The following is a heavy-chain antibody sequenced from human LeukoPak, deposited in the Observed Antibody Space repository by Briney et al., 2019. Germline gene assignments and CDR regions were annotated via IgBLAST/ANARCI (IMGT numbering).Heavy chain of an antibody. V-gene: IGHV4-34*01. CDR3: ARGNAKYGWFDP. D-gene: IGHD2-8*01. J-gene: IGHJ5*02. CDR2: INHSGST. CDR1: GGSFSGYY. Sequence: SETLSLTCAVYGGSFSGYYWSWIRQPPGKGLEWIGEINHSGSTNYNPSLKSRVTISVDTSKNQFSLKLSSVTAADTAVYHCARGNAKYGWFDPWGQGTLVTVSS.